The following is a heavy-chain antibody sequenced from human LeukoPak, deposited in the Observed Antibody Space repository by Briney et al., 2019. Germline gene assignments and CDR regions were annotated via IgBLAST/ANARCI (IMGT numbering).Heavy chain of an antibody. CDR1: GGSISGYY. V-gene: IGHV4-59*12. D-gene: IGHD3-22*01. CDR3: ARVTMIVGGIDY. J-gene: IGHJ4*02. Sequence: SETLSLTCTVSGGSISGYYWSWLRQPPGRGLEWIAFMYYGGSTNYNPSLKSRVTISVDTSKNQFSLKLSSVTAADTAVYYCARVTMIVGGIDYWGQGTLVTVSS. CDR2: MYYGGST.